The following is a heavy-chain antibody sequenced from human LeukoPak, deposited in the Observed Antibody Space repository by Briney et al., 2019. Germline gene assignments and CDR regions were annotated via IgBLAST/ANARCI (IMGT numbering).Heavy chain of an antibody. Sequence: SETLSLTCAVYGGSFSSYYWSWIRQPAGKGLEWIGRIYSSGSTNYNPSLKSRVTMSVDTSKNQFSLTLTSVTAADTAVYYCARNFWTYYFDYWGQGTLVTVSS. D-gene: IGHD3/OR15-3a*01. CDR2: IYSSGST. CDR3: ARNFWTYYFDY. V-gene: IGHV4-59*10. CDR1: GGSFSSYY. J-gene: IGHJ4*02.